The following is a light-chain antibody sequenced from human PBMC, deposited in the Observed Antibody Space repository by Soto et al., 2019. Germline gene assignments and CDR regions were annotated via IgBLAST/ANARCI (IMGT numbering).Light chain of an antibody. Sequence: DIQMTQSPSTLSTSVGDRITITCRASQSISSWLAWYQQKPGKAPKLLIYKASSLESGVPSRFSGSGSETEFTLTISSLQPDDLATYYCQQYKNYPYTFGQGTKLEIK. V-gene: IGKV1-5*03. CDR1: QSISSW. CDR2: KAS. J-gene: IGKJ2*01. CDR3: QQYKNYPYT.